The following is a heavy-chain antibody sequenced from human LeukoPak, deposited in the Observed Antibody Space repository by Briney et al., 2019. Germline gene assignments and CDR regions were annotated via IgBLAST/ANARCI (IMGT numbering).Heavy chain of an antibody. J-gene: IGHJ6*03. CDR2: IRYDGSNK. D-gene: IGHD1-14*01. V-gene: IGHV3-30*02. CDR1: GFTFSSYG. Sequence: PGGSLRLSCAASGFTFSSYGMHWVRQAPGKGLESVAFIRYDGSNKYYADSVKGRFTISRDNSKNTLYLQMNSLRAEDTAVYYCAKENRYYYYYYYMDVWGKGTTVTISS. CDR3: AKENRYYYYYYYMDV.